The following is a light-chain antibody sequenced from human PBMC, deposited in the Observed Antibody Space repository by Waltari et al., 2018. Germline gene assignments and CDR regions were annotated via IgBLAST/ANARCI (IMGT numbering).Light chain of an antibody. CDR2: GAS. V-gene: IGKV3-20*01. J-gene: IGKJ2*01. CDR1: HSLSRSR. CDR3: QQYGSSIMYT. Sequence: VLTQSPGNLSLAPGDRATLSCRPCHSLSRSRLAWYLHKPGQAPRLLIYGASVRATGIPDRFSGSGSGTDFTLTISGVEPEDFAVYYCQQYGSSIMYTFGQGTRLEIK.